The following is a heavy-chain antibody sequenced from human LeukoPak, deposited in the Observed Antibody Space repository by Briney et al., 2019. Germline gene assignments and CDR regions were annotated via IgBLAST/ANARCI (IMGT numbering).Heavy chain of an antibody. CDR3: AAHTYYFSSGSFGH. D-gene: IGHD3-10*01. CDR1: GYSFTSYD. J-gene: IGHJ4*02. CDR2: MNPSSGNT. V-gene: IGHV1-8*01. Sequence: ASVKVSCTASGYSFTSYDINWVRQATGQGPEWIGWMNPSSGNTDYAQRFQGRVTMTRDTSTSTAYLELSSLRSEDTAVYYCAAHTYYFSSGSFGHWGQGTLVTVSS.